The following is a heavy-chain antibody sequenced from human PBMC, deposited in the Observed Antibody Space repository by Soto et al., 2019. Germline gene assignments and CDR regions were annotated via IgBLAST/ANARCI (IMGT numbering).Heavy chain of an antibody. V-gene: IGHV3-7*01. CDR1: GFTFSSYW. CDR3: ARVAARRGWNYATFDY. D-gene: IGHD1-7*01. CDR2: IKQDGSEK. J-gene: IGHJ4*02. Sequence: EVQLVESGGGLVQPGGSLRLSCAASGFTFSSYWMSWVRQAPGKGLEWVANIKQDGSEKYYVDSVKGRFTISRDNAKNSLYLQMNSLRAEDTAVYYCARVAARRGWNYATFDYWGQGTLVTVSS.